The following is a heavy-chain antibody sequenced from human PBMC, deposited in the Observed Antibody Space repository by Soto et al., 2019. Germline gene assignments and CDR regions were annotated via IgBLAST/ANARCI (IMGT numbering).Heavy chain of an antibody. V-gene: IGHV4-59*01. CDR2: IYYSGST. CDR1: GGSISSYY. CDR3: AREGSGYYDFWSGYSSEHYYYGMDV. D-gene: IGHD3-3*01. Sequence: SETLSLTCTVSGGSISSYYWSWIRQPPGKGLEWIGYIYYSGSTNYNPSLKSRVTISVDTSKNQFSLKLSSVTAADTAVYYCAREGSGYYDFWSGYSSEHYYYGMDVWGQGTTVTVSS. J-gene: IGHJ6*02.